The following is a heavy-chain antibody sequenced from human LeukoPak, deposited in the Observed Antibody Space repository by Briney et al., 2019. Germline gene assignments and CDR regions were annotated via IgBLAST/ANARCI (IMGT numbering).Heavy chain of an antibody. CDR1: GGSISSSNW. J-gene: IGHJ4*02. V-gene: IGHV4-4*02. CDR2: IYHSGST. Sequence: SGTLSFTCAVSGGSISSSNWWSWVRQPPGKGLEWIGEIYHSGSTNYNPSLKSRVTISVDKSKNQFSLKLSSVTAADTAVYYCAREPDYGRNYFDYWGQGTLVTVSS. D-gene: IGHD4-17*01. CDR3: AREPDYGRNYFDY.